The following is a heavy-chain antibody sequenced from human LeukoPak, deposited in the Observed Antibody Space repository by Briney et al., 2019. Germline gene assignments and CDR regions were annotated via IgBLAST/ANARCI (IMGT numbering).Heavy chain of an antibody. Sequence: PGGSLRLSCAASGFIFSDYYMGWIRQAPGKGLEWVSYISSSGPTIYYADSVKGRFTISRDNAKKSLYLQMNSLRTDDTAVYYCARSYGDYFDYWGQGTLVTVSS. CDR2: ISSSGPTI. V-gene: IGHV3-11*01. CDR3: ARSYGDYFDY. CDR1: GFIFSDYY. J-gene: IGHJ4*02. D-gene: IGHD4-17*01.